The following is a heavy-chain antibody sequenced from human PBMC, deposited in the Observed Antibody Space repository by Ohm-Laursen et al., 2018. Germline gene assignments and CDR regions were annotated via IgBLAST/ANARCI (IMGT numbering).Heavy chain of an antibody. V-gene: IGHV3-30*18. Sequence: SLRLSCSASGFTFSSYGMHWVRQAPGKGLEWVAVISYDGSNKYYADSVKGRFTISRDNSKNTLYLQMNSLRAEDTAVYYCAKDMSGSYAIDYWGQGTLVTVSS. J-gene: IGHJ4*02. CDR1: GFTFSSYG. CDR3: AKDMSGSYAIDY. CDR2: ISYDGSNK. D-gene: IGHD1-26*01.